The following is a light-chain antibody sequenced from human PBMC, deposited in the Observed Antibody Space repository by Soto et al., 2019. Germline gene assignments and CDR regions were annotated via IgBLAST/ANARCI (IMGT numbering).Light chain of an antibody. CDR2: DAS. CDR1: QDINNY. CDR3: KQYEDLPLT. J-gene: IGKJ4*01. V-gene: IGKV1-33*01. Sequence: DLQLTQSPSSLSASVGDRVTITCQASQDINNYLNWYQQKPGKAPKLLIFDASSVETGVPSRFSGSGSGTHFTFTISSLEPADIATYHCKQYEDLPLTFGGGTRVELK.